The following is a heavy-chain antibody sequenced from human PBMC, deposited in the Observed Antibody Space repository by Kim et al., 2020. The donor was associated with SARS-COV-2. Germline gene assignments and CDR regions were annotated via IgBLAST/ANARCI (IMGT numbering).Heavy chain of an antibody. CDR2: IWYDGTNA. CDR3: AREGGGDVWTTKPFAY. V-gene: IGHV3-33*01. CDR1: GFAFTQYG. D-gene: IGHD3-16*01. J-gene: IGHJ4*02. Sequence: GGSLRLSCAASGFAFTQYGMHWVRQAPGKGLEWVASIWYDGTNAKYADSVKGRFTMSRDNRKNMLYLQMDSLRGDDTALYFCAREGGGDVWTTKPFAYWGAGILVSVSS.